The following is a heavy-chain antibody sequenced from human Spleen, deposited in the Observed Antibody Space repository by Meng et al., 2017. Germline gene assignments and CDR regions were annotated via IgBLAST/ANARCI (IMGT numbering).Heavy chain of an antibody. CDR1: GFTFSSYA. V-gene: IGHV3-30*04. D-gene: IGHD2-15*01. CDR3: ATTGYCSGGDCPPDY. J-gene: IGHJ4*02. CDR2: ISYDGRNK. Sequence: LSLTCAASGFTFSSYAMHWVRQAPGKGLEWVAVISYDGRNKYYADSVKGRFTISRDNSKNTLYLQMNSLRAEDTAVYYCATTGYCSGGDCPPDYWGQGTLVTVSS.